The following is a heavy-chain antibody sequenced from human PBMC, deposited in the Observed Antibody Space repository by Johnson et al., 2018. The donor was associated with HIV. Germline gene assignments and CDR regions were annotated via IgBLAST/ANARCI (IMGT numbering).Heavy chain of an antibody. Sequence: QVQLVESGGGLVQPGGSLRLSCAASGFTFSTYGMHWVRQAPGKGLEWVAVIWYDGSNKYYADSVKGRFTISRDNAKKSLYLQMNSLGVEDTALYYCARTKGAYDAFDIWGQGTMVTVSS. D-gene: IGHD2-8*01. V-gene: IGHV3-33*08. CDR3: ARTKGAYDAFDI. CDR1: GFTFSTYG. J-gene: IGHJ3*02. CDR2: IWYDGSNK.